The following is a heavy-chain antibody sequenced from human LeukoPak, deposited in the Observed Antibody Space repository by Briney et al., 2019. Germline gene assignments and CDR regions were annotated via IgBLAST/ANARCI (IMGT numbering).Heavy chain of an antibody. CDR2: IWYDGSNK. D-gene: IGHD6-25*01. CDR1: GFTFSSYG. J-gene: IGHJ3*02. V-gene: IGHV3-33*01. Sequence: GGSLRLSCAASGFTFSSYGMHWVRQAPGKGLEWVAVIWYDGSNKYYADSVKGRFTISRGNAKNSLYLQMNSLRAEDTAVYYCARDSGSSVYDAFDIWGQGTMVTVSS. CDR3: ARDSGSSVYDAFDI.